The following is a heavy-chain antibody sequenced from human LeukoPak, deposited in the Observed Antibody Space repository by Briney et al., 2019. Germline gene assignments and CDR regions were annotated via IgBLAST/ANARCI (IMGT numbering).Heavy chain of an antibody. V-gene: IGHV1-69*06. J-gene: IGHJ4*02. CDR2: IIPIFGTA. Sequence: SVKVSCKASGDTFSSYPISWVRQAPGQGLEWMGGIIPIFGTANYAQKFQGRVTITADKSTSTAYMELSSLRSEDTAVYYCARDLADGRSGGDYWGQGTLVTVSS. CDR1: GDTFSSYP. CDR3: ARDLADGRSGGDY. D-gene: IGHD2-15*01.